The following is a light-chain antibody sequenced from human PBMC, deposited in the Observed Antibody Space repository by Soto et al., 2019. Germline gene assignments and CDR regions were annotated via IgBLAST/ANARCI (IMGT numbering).Light chain of an antibody. CDR2: DAS. V-gene: IGKV3-11*01. CDR1: RLVSSY. Sequence: ETVVTQSRSGLSCSPVERCTLSCRASRLVSSYLAWYQQKVGQAPRLLIYDASNRAAGTPGRFSGSGSGTDFTLTISSLEPEDFAVYYCQQRDNWPWTFGQGTKVDIK. CDR3: QQRDNWPWT. J-gene: IGKJ1*01.